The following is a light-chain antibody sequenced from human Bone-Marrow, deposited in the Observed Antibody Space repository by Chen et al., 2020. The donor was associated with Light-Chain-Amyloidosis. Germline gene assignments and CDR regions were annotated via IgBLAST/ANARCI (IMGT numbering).Light chain of an antibody. J-gene: IGKJ4*01. Sequence: EIVLTQSPGTLSLSPGEGANLSCRASQTISSNYLTWYQQKFGQAPRLLIYGSSSRATGIPDRFTGSGSGTDFTLTINRLEPEDFAMYCCQQDGTSPLTFGGGTKVEIK. CDR2: GSS. CDR1: QTISSNY. V-gene: IGKV3-20*01. CDR3: QQDGTSPLT.